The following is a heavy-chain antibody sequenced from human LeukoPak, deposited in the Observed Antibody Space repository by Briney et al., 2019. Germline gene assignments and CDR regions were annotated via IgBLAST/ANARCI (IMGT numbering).Heavy chain of an antibody. V-gene: IGHV3-21*01. CDR3: AREPDYDAFDY. J-gene: IGHJ4*02. CDR1: GFTFSGYS. Sequence: PGGSLRLSCAASGFTFSGYSMNWVRQAPGKGLEWVSSISSSSSYINYADSVKGRFTISRDNAKNSLYLQMNSLRAEDTAVYYCAREPDYDAFDYWGQGTLVTVSS. D-gene: IGHD4-17*01. CDR2: ISSSSSYI.